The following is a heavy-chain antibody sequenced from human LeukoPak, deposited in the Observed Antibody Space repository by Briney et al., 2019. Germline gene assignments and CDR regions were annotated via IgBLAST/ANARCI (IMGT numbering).Heavy chain of an antibody. Sequence: GRSLRLSCTASGFTFCDYAMSWVCQAPGKGLEWVGFIRSKAYGGTTEYAASVKGRFTISRDDSKSIAYLQMNRLKTEDTAVYYCTRVYSSGWYRIIDYWGQGTLVTVSS. CDR3: TRVYSSGWYRIIDY. D-gene: IGHD6-19*01. CDR2: IRSKAYGGTT. V-gene: IGHV3-49*04. J-gene: IGHJ4*02. CDR1: GFTFCDYA.